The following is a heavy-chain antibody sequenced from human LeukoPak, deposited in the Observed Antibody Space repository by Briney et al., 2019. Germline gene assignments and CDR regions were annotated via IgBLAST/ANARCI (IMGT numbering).Heavy chain of an antibody. CDR2: INPSGGST. J-gene: IGHJ4*02. Sequence: ASVKVSCKASGYTSTSYYMHWVRQAPGQGLEWMGIINPSGGSTSYAQKFQGRVTMTRDTSTSTVYMELSSLRSEDTAVYYCARDLRIQLWPTLVDYWGQGTLVTVSS. D-gene: IGHD5-18*01. CDR3: ARDLRIQLWPTLVDY. CDR1: GYTSTSYY. V-gene: IGHV1-46*01.